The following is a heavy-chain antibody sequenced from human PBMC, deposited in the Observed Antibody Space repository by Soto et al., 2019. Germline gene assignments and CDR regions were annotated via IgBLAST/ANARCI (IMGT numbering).Heavy chain of an antibody. CDR2: ISSSSSTI. D-gene: IGHD3-22*01. J-gene: IGHJ4*02. V-gene: IGHV3-48*02. CDR3: AREWSSGYSPFDY. CDR1: GFTFSSYS. Sequence: GGSLRLSCAASGFTFSSYSMNWVRQAPGKGLEWVSYISSSSSTIYYADSVKGRFAISRDNAKNSLYLQMNSLRDEDTAVYYCAREWSSGYSPFDYWGQGTLVTVSS.